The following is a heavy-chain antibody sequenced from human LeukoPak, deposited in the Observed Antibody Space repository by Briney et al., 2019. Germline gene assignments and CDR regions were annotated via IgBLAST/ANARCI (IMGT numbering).Heavy chain of an antibody. J-gene: IGHJ4*02. Sequence: GGSLRLSCAASGFTFSSYAMHWVRQAPGKGLEWVAVISYDGSNKYYADSVKGRFTISRDNAKNSLYLQMNSLRAEDTAVYYCAREGPLSHLVDYWGQGTLVTVSS. CDR2: ISYDGSNK. CDR1: GFTFSSYA. D-gene: IGHD1-26*01. V-gene: IGHV3-30-3*01. CDR3: AREGPLSHLVDY.